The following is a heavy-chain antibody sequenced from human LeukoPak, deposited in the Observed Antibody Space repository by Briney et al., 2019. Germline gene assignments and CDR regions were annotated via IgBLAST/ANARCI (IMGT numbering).Heavy chain of an antibody. V-gene: IGHV3-23*01. CDR3: AKDPYYYDSSGYAY. CDR2: ISASGSST. D-gene: IGHD3-22*01. CDR1: GFIFSSYA. J-gene: IGHJ4*02. Sequence: GGSLRLSCAASGFIFSSYAMSWVRQAPGMGLGSVSAISASGSSTYYADSVKGRFTISRDNSKNTLYLQMNSLRAEDTAVYYCAKDPYYYDSSGYAYWGQGTLVTVSS.